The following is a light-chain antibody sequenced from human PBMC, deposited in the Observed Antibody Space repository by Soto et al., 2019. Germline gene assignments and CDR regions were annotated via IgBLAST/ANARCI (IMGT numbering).Light chain of an antibody. CDR3: SSYNSRSTLV. J-gene: IGLJ1*01. CDR1: SSDVGGYNY. Sequence: QSVLTQPASVSGSPGQSITISCTGTSSDVGGYNYVSWYQQHPGKAPKLMIYEVTNRPSGVSNRFSGSKSGNTASLTISGLQDEDQADYYCSSYNSRSTLVFGTGTKVTVL. V-gene: IGLV2-14*01. CDR2: EVT.